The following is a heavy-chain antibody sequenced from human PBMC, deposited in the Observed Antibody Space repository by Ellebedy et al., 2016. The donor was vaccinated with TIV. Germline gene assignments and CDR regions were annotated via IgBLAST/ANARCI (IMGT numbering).Heavy chain of an antibody. CDR2: ITSNGGST. J-gene: IGHJ4*02. CDR3: VKQDSSGYYLPDD. D-gene: IGHD3-22*01. V-gene: IGHV3-64D*06. Sequence: PGGSLRLSCSASGFTFSRFAMHWVRQAPGKGLEFVSAITSNGGSTFYADSVKGRFTMSRDNSDNTLSLQMSSLRPEDTAVYHCVKQDSSGYYLPDDWGQGTLVTVSS. CDR1: GFTFSRFA.